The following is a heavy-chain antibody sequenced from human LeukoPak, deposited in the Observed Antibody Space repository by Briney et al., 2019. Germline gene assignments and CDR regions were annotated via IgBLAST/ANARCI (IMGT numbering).Heavy chain of an antibody. D-gene: IGHD3-3*01. V-gene: IGHV1-2*02. CDR1: GYTFSGYY. CDR3: ARGPREGFFGVVIHYFDY. Sequence: ASVKVSCKASGYTFSGYYMHWVRQAPGQGLEWMGWINPNSGGANYAQKFQGRVTMTRDTSISTGYMELSRLRSDDTAVYYCARGPREGFFGVVIHYFDYWGQGTLVTVSS. CDR2: INPNSGGA. J-gene: IGHJ4*02.